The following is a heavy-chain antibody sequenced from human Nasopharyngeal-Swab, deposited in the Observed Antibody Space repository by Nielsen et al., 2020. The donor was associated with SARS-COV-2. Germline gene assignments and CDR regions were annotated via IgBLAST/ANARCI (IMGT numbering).Heavy chain of an antibody. CDR1: GGSFSGYY. Sequence: ESLKISCAVYGGSFSGYYWSWIRQPPGKGLEWIGEINHSGSTNYNPSLKSRVTISVDTSKNQFSLKLSSVTAADTAVYYCARENVWGQWTTFIFSS. CDR3: ARENV. V-gene: IGHV4-34*01. J-gene: IGHJ6*02. CDR2: INHSGST.